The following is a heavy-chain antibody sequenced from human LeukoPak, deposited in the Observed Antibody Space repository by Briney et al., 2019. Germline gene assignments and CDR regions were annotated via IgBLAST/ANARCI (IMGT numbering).Heavy chain of an antibody. CDR1: GFTFSSYG. Sequence: PGGSLRLSCAASGFTFSSYGMHWVRQAPGKGLEWVAFIRYDGSNKYYADSVKGRFTISRDNSKNTLYLQMNSLRAEDTAVYYCAKDGAVGFLEYVGAFDIWGQGTMVTVSS. J-gene: IGHJ3*02. CDR3: AKDGAVGFLEYVGAFDI. V-gene: IGHV3-30*02. CDR2: IRYDGSNK. D-gene: IGHD3-3*01.